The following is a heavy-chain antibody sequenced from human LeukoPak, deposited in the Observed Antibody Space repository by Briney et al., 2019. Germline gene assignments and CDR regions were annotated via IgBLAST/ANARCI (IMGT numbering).Heavy chain of an antibody. CDR3: ATQGAAIAAGHDAFDI. Sequence: SVKVSCKASGGTFSSYAISWVRQAPGQGLEWMGGIIPIFGTANYAQKFQGRVTIAADKSTSTAYMELSSLRSEDTAVYYCATQGAAIAAGHDAFDIWGQGTMVTVSS. J-gene: IGHJ3*02. V-gene: IGHV1-69*06. D-gene: IGHD2-21*01. CDR2: IIPIFGTA. CDR1: GGTFSSYA.